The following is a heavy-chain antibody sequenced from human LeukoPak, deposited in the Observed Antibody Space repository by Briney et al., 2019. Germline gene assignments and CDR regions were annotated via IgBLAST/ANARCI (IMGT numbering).Heavy chain of an antibody. CDR2: IIPIFGTA. J-gene: IGHJ4*02. D-gene: IGHD6-19*01. CDR1: GGTFISYA. V-gene: IGHV1-69*06. CDR3: ARVLAVAGFDY. Sequence: SVKVSCKASGGTFISYAISWVRQAPGQGLEWMGGIIPIFGTANYAQKFQGRVTITADKSTSTAYMELSSLRSEDTAVYYCARVLAVAGFDYWGQGTLVTVSS.